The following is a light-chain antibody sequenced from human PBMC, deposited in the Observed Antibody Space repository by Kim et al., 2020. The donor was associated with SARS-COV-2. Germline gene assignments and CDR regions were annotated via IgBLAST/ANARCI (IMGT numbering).Light chain of an antibody. Sequence: SYELTQPPSVSVAPGQTAEITCSGDGLTNRYGYWYQQKPGQAPVLVIYKDRERPSGIPERFSGSSSGTTVTLTISGVQAEDEADYYCQSTDSSETYVFGTGTKVTVL. CDR3: QSTDSSETYV. CDR1: GLTNRY. J-gene: IGLJ1*01. CDR2: KDR. V-gene: IGLV3-25*03.